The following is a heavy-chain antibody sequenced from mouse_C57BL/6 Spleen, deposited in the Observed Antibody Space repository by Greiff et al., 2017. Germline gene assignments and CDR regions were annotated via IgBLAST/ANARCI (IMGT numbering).Heavy chain of an antibody. Sequence: VQLQQSGAELVRPGASVTLSCKASGYTFTDYEMHWVKQTPVHGLEWIGAIDPETGGTAYNQKFKGKAILTADKSSSTAYMELRSLTSEDSAVYYCTRGGVSWDLWFAYWGQGTLVTVSA. J-gene: IGHJ3*01. D-gene: IGHD4-1*01. CDR1: GYTFTDYE. CDR2: IDPETGGT. CDR3: TRGGVSWDLWFAY. V-gene: IGHV1-15*01.